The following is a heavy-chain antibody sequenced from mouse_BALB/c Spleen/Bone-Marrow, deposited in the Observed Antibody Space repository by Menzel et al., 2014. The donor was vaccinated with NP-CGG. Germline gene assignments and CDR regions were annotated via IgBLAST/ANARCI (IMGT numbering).Heavy chain of an antibody. J-gene: IGHJ2*01. CDR3: ARQWYYGSSDY. V-gene: IGHV4-1*02. CDR2: INPDSSTI. D-gene: IGHD1-1*01. Sequence: EVKLMESGGGLVQPGGSLKLSCAASGFDFSRYWMSWVRRAPGKGLEWIGEINPDSSTINYTPSLKDKFIISRDNAKNTLYLQMSKVRSEDTALYYCARQWYYGSSDYWGQGTTLTVSS. CDR1: GFDFSRYW.